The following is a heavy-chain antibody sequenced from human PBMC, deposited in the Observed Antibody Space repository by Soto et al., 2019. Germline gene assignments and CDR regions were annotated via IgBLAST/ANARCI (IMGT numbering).Heavy chain of an antibody. CDR2: IYSGGGT. CDR3: ARDLVGATTDYFQH. Sequence: EVQLVESGGGLVQPGGSLRLSCAASGFTVSNNYMSWVRQAPGKGLEWVSVIYSGGGTYYADSVKGRFTISRDNSKNTRYLQMNSPRAEDTAVYYCARDLVGATTDYFQHWGQGTLVTVSS. CDR1: GFTVSNNY. D-gene: IGHD1-26*01. J-gene: IGHJ1*01. V-gene: IGHV3-66*01.